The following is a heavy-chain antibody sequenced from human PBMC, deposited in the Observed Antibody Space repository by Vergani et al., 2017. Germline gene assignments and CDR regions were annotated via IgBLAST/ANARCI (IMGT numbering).Heavy chain of an antibody. Sequence: QVQLQESGPGLVKPSQTLSLTCTVSGGSISSGSYYWSWIRQPAGKGLEWIGRIYTSGSTNYNPSLKSRVTISVDTSKNPFSLKLSSVTAADTAVYYCARDRDFWSGYSHPSCGDAFDIWGQGTMVTVSS. V-gene: IGHV4-61*02. J-gene: IGHJ3*02. D-gene: IGHD3-3*01. CDR1: GGSISSGSYY. CDR3: ARDRDFWSGYSHPSCGDAFDI. CDR2: IYTSGST.